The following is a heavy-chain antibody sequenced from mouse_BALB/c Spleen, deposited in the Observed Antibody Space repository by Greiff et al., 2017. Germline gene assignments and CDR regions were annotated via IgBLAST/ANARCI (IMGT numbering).Heavy chain of an antibody. CDR1: GFNIKDYY. D-gene: IGHD2-3*01. V-gene: IGHV14-1*02. CDR3: ARYGDGYSYYAMDD. J-gene: IGHJ4*01. CDR2: IDPENGNT. Sequence: VQLQQSGAELVRPGASVKLSCTASGFNIKDYYMHWVKQRPEQGLEWIGWIDPENGNTIYDPKFQGKASITADTSSNTAYLQLSSLTSEDTAVYYCARYGDGYSYYAMDDWGQGTSVTVSS.